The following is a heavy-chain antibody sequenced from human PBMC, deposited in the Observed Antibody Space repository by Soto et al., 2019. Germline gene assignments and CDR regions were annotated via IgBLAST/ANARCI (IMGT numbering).Heavy chain of an antibody. CDR1: GFTFSSYA. J-gene: IGHJ6*02. CDR2: ISGSGGST. Sequence: VGSLRLSCAASGFTFSSYAMSWVRQAPGKGLEWVSAISGSGGSTYYADSVKGRFTISRDNSKNTLYLQMNSLRAEDTAVYYCAKVGLYYYDSSGTYGMDVWGQGTTVTVSS. V-gene: IGHV3-23*01. D-gene: IGHD3-22*01. CDR3: AKVGLYYYDSSGTYGMDV.